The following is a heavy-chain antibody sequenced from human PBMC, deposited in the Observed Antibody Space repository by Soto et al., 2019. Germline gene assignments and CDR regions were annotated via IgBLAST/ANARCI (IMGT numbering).Heavy chain of an antibody. J-gene: IGHJ4*02. Sequence: GGSLRLSCAASGFTFSSYSMNWVRQAPGKGLEWVSSISSSSSYIYYADSVKGRFTISRDNAKNSLYLQMNSLRAEDTAVYYCARAPADDYDILTGYYELAYWGQGTLVTVSS. CDR3: ARAPADDYDILTGYYELAY. CDR1: GFTFSSYS. V-gene: IGHV3-21*01. CDR2: ISSSSSYI. D-gene: IGHD3-9*01.